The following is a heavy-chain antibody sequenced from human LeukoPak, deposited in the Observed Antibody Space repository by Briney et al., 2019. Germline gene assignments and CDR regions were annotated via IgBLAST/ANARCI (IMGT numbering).Heavy chain of an antibody. CDR1: GFTVSSGY. J-gene: IGHJ4*02. Sequence: PGGSLRLSCAASGFTVSSGYMSWVRQAPGKGLEWVSVIFSGGSAFYAVSVKGRFTISRDNSKNTLYLQMNSLRAEDTAVYYCARCYYDGSGYYYYFDYWGQGTLVTVSS. CDR3: ARCYYDGSGYYYYFDY. CDR2: IFSGGSA. V-gene: IGHV3-53*01. D-gene: IGHD3-22*01.